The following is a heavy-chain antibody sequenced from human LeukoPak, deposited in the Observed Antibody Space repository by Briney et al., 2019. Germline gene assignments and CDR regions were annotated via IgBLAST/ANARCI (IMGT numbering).Heavy chain of an antibody. Sequence: GASVKVSCKASGYTFTSYGISWVRQAPGQGLEWMGWISAYNANTDYAQKVQGRVSMTTETSTSTAYLELGSLGSDDTAVYYCARDLFDVLTGYYKNPSVYWGQGTLVTVSS. CDR1: GYTFTSYG. CDR3: ARDLFDVLTGYYKNPSVY. J-gene: IGHJ4*02. V-gene: IGHV1-18*01. D-gene: IGHD3-9*01. CDR2: ISAYNANT.